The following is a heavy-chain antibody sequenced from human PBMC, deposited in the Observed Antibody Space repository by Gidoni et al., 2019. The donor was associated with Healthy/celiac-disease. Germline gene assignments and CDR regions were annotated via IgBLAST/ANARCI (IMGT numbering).Heavy chain of an antibody. Sequence: QVQLVQSGAEVKKPGSSVKVSCKASGGTFSSYAISWVRQAPGQGLEWMGGIIPIFGTANYAQKFQGRVTITADESTSTAYMELSSLRSEDTAVYYCARDGCSSTSCSRGYYYGMDVWGQGTTVTVSS. J-gene: IGHJ6*02. V-gene: IGHV1-69*01. D-gene: IGHD2-2*01. CDR3: ARDGCSSTSCSRGYYYGMDV. CDR1: GGTFSSYA. CDR2: IIPIFGTA.